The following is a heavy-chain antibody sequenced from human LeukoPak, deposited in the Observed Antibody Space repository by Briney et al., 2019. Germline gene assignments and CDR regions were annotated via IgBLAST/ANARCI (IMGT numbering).Heavy chain of an antibody. D-gene: IGHD3-10*02. CDR3: ASHSSYVSPFRS. Sequence: SATLSLPCTVSGGSISNSSYSWGWIRQPPRKGLEWIGSIYYSGSTYYNPSLKSRVTISVETSKNQFSLKLSSVTAADTAVYYCASHSSYVSPFRSWGRGPLVTVSP. V-gene: IGHV4-39*01. CDR2: IYYSGST. J-gene: IGHJ5*02. CDR1: GGSISNSSYS.